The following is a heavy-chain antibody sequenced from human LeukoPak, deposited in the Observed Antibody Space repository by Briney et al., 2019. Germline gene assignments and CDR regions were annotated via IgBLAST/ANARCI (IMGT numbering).Heavy chain of an antibody. Sequence: GGSLRLSCAASGFNFINYSMNWVRQAPGKGLEWISYIGISSGNTKYADSVKGRFTISRDKARNSLYLQMNSLRVEDTAMYYCARDHRYAFDNWGHGTLVTVSS. CDR3: ARDHRYAFDN. CDR2: IGISSGNT. J-gene: IGHJ4*01. CDR1: GFNFINYS. D-gene: IGHD5-12*01. V-gene: IGHV3-48*01.